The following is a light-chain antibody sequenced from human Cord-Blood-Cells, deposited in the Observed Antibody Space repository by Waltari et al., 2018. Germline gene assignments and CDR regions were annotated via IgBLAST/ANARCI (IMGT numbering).Light chain of an antibody. CDR1: SSSVGGYNY. J-gene: IGLJ3*02. CDR3: SSYAGSNNLV. CDR2: EFS. Sequence: QSALTQPPSASGSPGQSVPISCTRTSSSVGGYNYVSWYQQRPGNAPKLMIYEFSKRPSGVPDRFSGSKSGNTVSLTVSGLQAEDEADYYCSSYAGSNNLVFGGGTKLTVL. V-gene: IGLV2-8*01.